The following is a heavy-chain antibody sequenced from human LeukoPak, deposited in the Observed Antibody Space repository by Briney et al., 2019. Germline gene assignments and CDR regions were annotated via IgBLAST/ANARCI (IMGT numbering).Heavy chain of an antibody. CDR2: INSDGSST. Sequence: GGSLRLSCAASGFTFSSYWMHWVRQAPGKALVWVSRINSDGSSTSYADSVKGRFTISRDNAKNTLYLQMNSLRAEDTAVYYCARVGIAVAALDAFDIWGQGTMVTVSS. D-gene: IGHD6-19*01. J-gene: IGHJ3*02. CDR3: ARVGIAVAALDAFDI. CDR1: GFTFSSYW. V-gene: IGHV3-74*01.